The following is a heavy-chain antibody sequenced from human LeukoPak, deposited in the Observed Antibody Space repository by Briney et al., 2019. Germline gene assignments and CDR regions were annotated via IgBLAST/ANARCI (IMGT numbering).Heavy chain of an antibody. CDR1: GFTFSSYA. CDR2: ISGSGGST. D-gene: IGHD2-15*01. J-gene: IGHJ6*02. V-gene: IGHV3-23*01. CDR3: AKELGPRWLRSNYGMDV. Sequence: GGSLRLSCAASGFTFSSYAMSWVRQASGKGLEWVSAISGSGGSTYYADSVKGRFTISRDNSKNTLYLQMNSLRAEDTAVYYCAKELGPRWLRSNYGMDVWGQGTTVTVSS.